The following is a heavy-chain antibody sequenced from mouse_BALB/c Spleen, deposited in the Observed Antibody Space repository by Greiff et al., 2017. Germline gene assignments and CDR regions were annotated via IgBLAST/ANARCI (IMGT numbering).Heavy chain of an antibody. Sequence: EVQLQQSGPELMKPGASVKISCKASGYSFTSYYMHWVKQSHGKSLEWIGYIDPFNGGTSYNQKFKGKATLTVDKSSSTAYMHLSSLTSEDSAVYYCARDGNYFFAYWGQGTLVTVSA. V-gene: IGHV1-28*01. CDR1: GYSFTSYY. CDR2: IDPFNGGT. J-gene: IGHJ3*01. CDR3: ARDGNYFFAY. D-gene: IGHD2-1*01.